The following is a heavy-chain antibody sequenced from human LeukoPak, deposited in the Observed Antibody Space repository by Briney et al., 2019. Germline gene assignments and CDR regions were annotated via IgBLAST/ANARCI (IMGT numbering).Heavy chain of an antibody. CDR2: ISYDGSNK. CDR1: GFTFSSYG. V-gene: IGHV3-30*18. J-gene: IGHJ5*02. Sequence: PGGSLRLSCAASGFTFSSYGMHWVRQAPGKGLEWVAVISYDGSNKYYADSVKGRFTISRDNSKNTLYLQMNSLRAEDTAVYYCAKDAGEATTRWNWFDPWGQGTLVTVSS. D-gene: IGHD4-11*01. CDR3: AKDAGEATTRWNWFDP.